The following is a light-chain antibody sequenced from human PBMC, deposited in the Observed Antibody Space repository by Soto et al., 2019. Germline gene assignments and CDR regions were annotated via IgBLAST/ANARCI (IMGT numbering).Light chain of an antibody. CDR1: RRFSGNY. CDR3: QQYGSSPYT. CDR2: GAS. Sequence: EIVLTQSPGTLSLSPGEEATLSCRARRRFSGNYLAWYQQKPGQAPRLLIYGASSRATGIPARFSGSTSGTDFTLTISRLDPEDFAVYYCQQYGSSPYTFGQGTKLEIK. V-gene: IGKV3-20*01. J-gene: IGKJ2*01.